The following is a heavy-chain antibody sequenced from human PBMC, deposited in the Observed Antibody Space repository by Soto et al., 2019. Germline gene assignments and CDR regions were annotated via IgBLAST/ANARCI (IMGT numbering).Heavy chain of an antibody. J-gene: IGHJ6*02. CDR2: IWYDGSNK. CDR1: GFTFSSYG. D-gene: IGHD6-19*01. V-gene: IGHV3-33*01. CDR3: ARGGSGWGDYYSYYGMDV. Sequence: QVQLVEYGGGVVQPGRSLRLSCAASGFTFSSYGMHWVRQAPGKGLEWVAVIWYDGSNKYYADSVKGRFTISRDNSKNTLYLQMNSLRAEDTAVYYCARGGSGWGDYYSYYGMDVWGQGTTVTVSS.